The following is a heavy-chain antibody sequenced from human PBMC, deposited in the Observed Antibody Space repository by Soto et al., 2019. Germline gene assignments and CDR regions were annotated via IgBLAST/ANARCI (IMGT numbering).Heavy chain of an antibody. D-gene: IGHD2-15*01. V-gene: IGHV3-23*01. Sequence: GGSLRLSCAASGFTFSSYAMSWVRQAPGKGLEWVSAISGSGGSTYYADSVKGRFTISRDNSKNTLYLQMNSLRAEDTAVYYCAKRAGYCSGGSCYVFDYWGQGTLVTVSS. CDR2: ISGSGGST. CDR3: AKRAGYCSGGSCYVFDY. J-gene: IGHJ4*02. CDR1: GFTFSSYA.